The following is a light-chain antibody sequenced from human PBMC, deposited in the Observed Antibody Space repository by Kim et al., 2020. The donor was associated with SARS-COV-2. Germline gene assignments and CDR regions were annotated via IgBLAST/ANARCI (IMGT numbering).Light chain of an antibody. J-gene: IGKJ2*01. V-gene: IGKV3-20*01. Sequence: ERATLSCRASQTLSKSYLAWYRQRRGQPPRLLIYGTSNRASGIPDRFSGSVSGSVSGTDFTLTITRLEPEDFAVYYCQQYGISPNTFGQGTKLEI. CDR2: GTS. CDR1: QTLSKSY. CDR3: QQYGISPNT.